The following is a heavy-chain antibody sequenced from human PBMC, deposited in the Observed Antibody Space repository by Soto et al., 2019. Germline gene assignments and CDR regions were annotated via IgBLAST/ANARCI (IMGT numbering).Heavy chain of an antibody. J-gene: IGHJ5*02. Sequence: QVQLVQSGAEVKKPGASVKVSCKASGYTFTSYDINWVRQATGQGLEWMGWMNPNSGNTGYAQKFQGRVTLAGNTAISTANMDLSSLRSEDTAVYYCARERSAAGTGWFDPWGQGTLVTVSS. CDR1: GYTFTSYD. CDR2: MNPNSGNT. CDR3: ARERSAAGTGWFDP. V-gene: IGHV1-8*01. D-gene: IGHD6-13*01.